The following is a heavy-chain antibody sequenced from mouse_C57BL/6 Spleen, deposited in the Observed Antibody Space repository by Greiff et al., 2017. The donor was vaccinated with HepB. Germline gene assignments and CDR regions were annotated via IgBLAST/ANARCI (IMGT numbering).Heavy chain of an antibody. CDR3: ASSEAATLYAMDY. D-gene: IGHD3-1*01. CDR2: INPSSGYT. J-gene: IGHJ4*01. CDR1: GYTFTSYW. Sequence: VKLMESGAELAKPGASVKLSCKASGYTFTSYWMHWVKQRPGQGLEWIGYINPSSGYTKYNQKFKDKATLTADKSSSTAYMQLSSLTYEDSAVYYCASSEAATLYAMDYWGQGTLVTVSS. V-gene: IGHV1-7*01.